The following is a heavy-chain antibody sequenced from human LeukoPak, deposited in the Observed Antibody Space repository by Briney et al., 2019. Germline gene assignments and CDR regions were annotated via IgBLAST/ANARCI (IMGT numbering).Heavy chain of an antibody. CDR3: ARIFGSADSSGYYFSWGAFDI. CDR1: GGSISSSSNY. J-gene: IGHJ3*02. V-gene: IGHV4-39*07. D-gene: IGHD3-22*01. Sequence: SETLSLTCSVSGGSISSSSNYWGWIRQPPGKGLDWIGTIYYSGSTYYNPSLKSRVTISVDTSKNQFSLKLSSVTAADTAVYYCARIFGSADSSGYYFSWGAFDIWGQGTMVTVSS. CDR2: IYYSGST.